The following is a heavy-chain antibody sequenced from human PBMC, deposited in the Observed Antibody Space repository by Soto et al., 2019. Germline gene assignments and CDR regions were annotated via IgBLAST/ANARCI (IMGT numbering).Heavy chain of an antibody. J-gene: IGHJ4*02. Sequence: GGSLRLSCAASGFTFSDYYMSWIRQAPGKGLEWVSYISSNGSTIYYADSVKGRFTISRDNAKNSLYLQMNSLRAEDTAAYYCARTHTVLRFLEWFPAYFDYWGQGTLVTVSX. D-gene: IGHD3-3*01. CDR1: GFTFSDYY. V-gene: IGHV3-11*01. CDR2: ISSNGSTI. CDR3: ARTHTVLRFLEWFPAYFDY.